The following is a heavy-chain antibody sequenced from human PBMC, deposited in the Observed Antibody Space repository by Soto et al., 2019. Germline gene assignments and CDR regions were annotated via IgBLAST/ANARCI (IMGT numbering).Heavy chain of an antibody. Sequence: VGSLRLSCAASGFTFSSYGMHWVRQAPGKGLEWVAVISYDGSNKYYADSVKGRFTISRDNSKNTLYLQMNSLRAEDTAVYYCAKEGNWNYVDSYYYYGMDVWGQGTTVTVSS. V-gene: IGHV3-30*18. CDR3: AKEGNWNYVDSYYYYGMDV. J-gene: IGHJ6*02. D-gene: IGHD1-7*01. CDR2: ISYDGSNK. CDR1: GFTFSSYG.